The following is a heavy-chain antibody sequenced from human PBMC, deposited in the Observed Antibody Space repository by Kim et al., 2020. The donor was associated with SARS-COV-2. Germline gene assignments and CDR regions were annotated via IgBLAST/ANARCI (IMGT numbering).Heavy chain of an antibody. V-gene: IGHV3-13*01. CDR2: IGTAGDT. J-gene: IGHJ6*02. Sequence: GGSLRLSCAASGFTFSSYDMHWVRQATGKGLEWVSAIGTAGDTYYPGSVKGRFTISRENAKNSLYLQMNSLRAGDTAVYYCARRMEGYYDILTGYYKTVSYYGMDVWGQGTTVTVSS. CDR3: ARRMEGYYDILTGYYKTVSYYGMDV. D-gene: IGHD3-9*01. CDR1: GFTFSSYD.